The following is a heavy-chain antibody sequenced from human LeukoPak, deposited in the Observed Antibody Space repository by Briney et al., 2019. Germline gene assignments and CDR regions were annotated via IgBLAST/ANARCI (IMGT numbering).Heavy chain of an antibody. CDR1: GGSISSSSYY. V-gene: IGHV4-39*01. CDR2: IYYSGST. CDR3: ARQEIRGTTWGYWFDP. Sequence: PSETLSLTCTVSGGSISSSSYYWGWIRQPPGKGLEWIGSIYYSGSTYYNPSLKSRVTISVDTSKNQFSLKLSSVTAADTAVYYCARQEIRGTTWGYWFDPWGQGTLVTVSS. J-gene: IGHJ5*02. D-gene: IGHD4-17*01.